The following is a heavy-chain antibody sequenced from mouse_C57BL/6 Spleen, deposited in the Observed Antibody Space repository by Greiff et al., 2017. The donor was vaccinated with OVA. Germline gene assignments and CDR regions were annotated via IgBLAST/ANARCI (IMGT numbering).Heavy chain of an antibody. CDR2: IDPSDSYT. V-gene: IGHV1-69*01. CDR1: GYTFTSYW. Sequence: VQLQQSGAELVMPGASVKLSCKASGYTFTSYWMHWVKQRPGQGLEWIGEIDPSDSYTNYNQKFKGKSTLTVDKSSSTAYMQLSSLTSEDSAVYYCARRNDYSNYGAMDYWGQGTSVTVSS. CDR3: ARRNDYSNYGAMDY. J-gene: IGHJ4*01. D-gene: IGHD2-5*01.